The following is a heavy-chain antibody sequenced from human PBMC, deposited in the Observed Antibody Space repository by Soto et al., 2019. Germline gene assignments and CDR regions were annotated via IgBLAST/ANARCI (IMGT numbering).Heavy chain of an antibody. J-gene: IGHJ6*02. CDR1: GGTFSSYA. D-gene: IGHD3-10*01. V-gene: IGHV1-69*13. CDR3: ARQNYYGSGSYYIDYYYYGMDV. CDR2: IIPIFGTA. Sequence: ASVKVSCKASGGTFSSYAISWVRQAPGQGLEWMGGIIPIFGTANYAQKFQGRVTVTADESTSTAYMELSSLRSEDTAVYYCARQNYYGSGSYYIDYYYYGMDVWGQGTTVTVSS.